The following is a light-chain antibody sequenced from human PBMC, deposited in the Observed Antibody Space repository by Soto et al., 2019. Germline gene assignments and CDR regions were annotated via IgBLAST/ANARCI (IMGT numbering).Light chain of an antibody. V-gene: IGKV1-16*02. CDR1: QDIGHY. CDR3: QQFNRYPRT. J-gene: IGKJ2*01. CDR2: AAS. Sequence: DIQMTQSPSSLSASVGDRVTITCWASQDIGHYLAWFQQKPGKAPKSLIYAASTLHSGVPSKFSGSGSGTYFTLTISSLQPEDFATYYCQQFNRYPRTFGQGTRLEIK.